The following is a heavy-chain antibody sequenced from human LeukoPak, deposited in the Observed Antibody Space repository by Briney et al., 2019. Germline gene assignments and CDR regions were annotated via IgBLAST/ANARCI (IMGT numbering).Heavy chain of an antibody. CDR2: IYYSGST. D-gene: IGHD5-18*01. CDR1: GGSISSSNYY. CDR3: ARTRYNYEIDY. J-gene: IGHJ4*02. Sequence: KPSETLSLTCIVSGGSISSSNYYWGWIRQPPGKGLEWIGSIYYSGSTYYNPSLKSRVTISVDTSKNQFSLKLSSVTAADTAVYYCARTRYNYEIDYWGQGTLVTVSS. V-gene: IGHV4-39*07.